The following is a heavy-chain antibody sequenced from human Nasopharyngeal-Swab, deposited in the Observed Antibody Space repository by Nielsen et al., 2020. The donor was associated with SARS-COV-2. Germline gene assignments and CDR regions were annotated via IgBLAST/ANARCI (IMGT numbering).Heavy chain of an antibody. J-gene: IGHJ3*02. Sequence: SETLSLTCTVSGASISSYYWSWIRQPPGKGLEWIGYIYYIVSTNYNPSLKSRVTISVDTSKNRFSLRLNSVTAADTAVYYCARPATTAQSDAFDIWGQGTMVTVS. V-gene: IGHV4-59*08. D-gene: IGHD1-1*01. CDR1: GASISSYY. CDR3: ARPATTAQSDAFDI. CDR2: IYYIVST.